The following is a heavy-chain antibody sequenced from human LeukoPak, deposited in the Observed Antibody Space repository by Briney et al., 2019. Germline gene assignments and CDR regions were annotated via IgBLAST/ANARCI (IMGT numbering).Heavy chain of an antibody. Sequence: SETLSLTCAVYGESLNSYYWSWVRQPPGEGLEWIGDIYESGTTKYNPSLKRRVTISMVPSKQQFSLSLNSVTAPDTAVYYCARGAWATRLGSWGLGTPVIVSS. CDR2: IYESGTT. D-gene: IGHD2-15*01. CDR3: ARGAWATRLGS. J-gene: IGHJ4*02. CDR1: GESLNSYY. V-gene: IGHV4-34*01.